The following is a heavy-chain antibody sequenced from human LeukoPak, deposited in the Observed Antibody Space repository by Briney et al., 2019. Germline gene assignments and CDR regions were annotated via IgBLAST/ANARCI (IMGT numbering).Heavy chain of an antibody. D-gene: IGHD1-7*01. J-gene: IGHJ6*03. CDR3: ARRWNYGRNYYIDV. CDR1: GGSFSDYY. CDR2: INDSGTI. V-gene: IGHV4-34*01. Sequence: TSETLSLTCAVYGGSFSDYYWSWIRQPPGKGLEWIGEINDSGTINYNPSLMSRVTISVDKSKNHFSLKLSSVPAADTAVYYCARRWNYGRNYYIDVWGKGATVSVSS.